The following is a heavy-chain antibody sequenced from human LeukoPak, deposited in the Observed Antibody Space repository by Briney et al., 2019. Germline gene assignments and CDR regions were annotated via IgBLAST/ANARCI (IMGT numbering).Heavy chain of an antibody. V-gene: IGHV4-59*12. CDR1: GGSISSYY. J-gene: IGHJ4*02. Sequence: PSETLSLTCTVSGGSISSYYWSWIRQPPGKGLEWIGYIYYSGSTYYNPSLKSRVTISIDTSKNQFSLKLSSVTAADTAVYYCARVPTLLETTVATYYFDYWGQGALVTVSS. CDR3: ARVPTLLETTVATYYFDY. CDR2: IYYSGST. D-gene: IGHD4-23*01.